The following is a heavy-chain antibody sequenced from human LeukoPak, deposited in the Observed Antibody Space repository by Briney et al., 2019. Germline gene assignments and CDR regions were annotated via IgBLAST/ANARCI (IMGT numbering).Heavy chain of an antibody. Sequence: SETLSLTCTVSGGSISSYYWSWLRQPPGKGLEGIGYIYYSGNTNYTPSLKSRVTISVDTSKNQFSLKLNSVTAADTAVYYCARYCSGGSCYSYFDYWGQGTLVTVSS. D-gene: IGHD2-15*01. CDR3: ARYCSGGSCYSYFDY. J-gene: IGHJ4*02. CDR2: IYYSGNT. CDR1: GGSISSYY. V-gene: IGHV4-59*01.